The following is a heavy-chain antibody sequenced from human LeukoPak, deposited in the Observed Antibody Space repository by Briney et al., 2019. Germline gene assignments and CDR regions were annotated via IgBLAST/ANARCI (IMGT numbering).Heavy chain of an antibody. CDR1: GFTFSSYA. Sequence: GGSLRLSCAASGFTFSSYAMSWVRQAPGKGLEWVSGISGSGDNTYYADSVKGRFTISRDNFKNTLYVQVNSLGTEDTAAYYCAKGSYYDSSGSFYFDYWGQGTLVTVSS. J-gene: IGHJ4*02. D-gene: IGHD3-22*01. CDR2: ISGSGDNT. CDR3: AKGSYYDSSGSFYFDY. V-gene: IGHV3-23*01.